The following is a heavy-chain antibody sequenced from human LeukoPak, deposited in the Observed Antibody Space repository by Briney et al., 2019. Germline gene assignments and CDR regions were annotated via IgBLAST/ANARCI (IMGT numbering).Heavy chain of an antibody. V-gene: IGHV3-23*01. D-gene: IGHD2-21*02. CDR2: ISGSGGST. Sequence: PGGSLRLSCAASGFTFSSYAMSWVRQAPGKGLEWVSAISGSGGSTYYADSVTGRFTISRDNSKDTLFLQMHSLRPGDTAVYYCVREDTPATANYWGQGTLVTIPS. J-gene: IGHJ4*02. CDR3: VREDTPATANY. CDR1: GFTFSSYA.